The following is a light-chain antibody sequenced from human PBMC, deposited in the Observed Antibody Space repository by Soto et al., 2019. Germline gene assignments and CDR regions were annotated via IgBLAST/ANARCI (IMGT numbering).Light chain of an antibody. CDR1: QSVSSC. CDR3: QQYNNWPPLT. J-gene: IGKJ4*01. Sequence: EIVMTQSPATLSVSPGDRATLSCRASQSVSSCLAWYQQIPGQAPRLLIYDASTRATGIPARFGGSGSGTEFTLTISSLQSEDFAVYYCQQYNNWPPLTFGGGTKVELK. V-gene: IGKV3-15*01. CDR2: DAS.